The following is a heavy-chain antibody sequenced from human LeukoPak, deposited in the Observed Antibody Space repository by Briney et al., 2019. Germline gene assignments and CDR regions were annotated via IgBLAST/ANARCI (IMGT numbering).Heavy chain of an antibody. V-gene: IGHV1-69*05. Sequence: ASVKVSRKASGGTFSSYAISWVRQAPGQGLEWMGGIIPIFGTANYAQKFQGRVTITRDMSTSTAYMELSSLRSEDTAVYYCAADFKFSVLRFLERVGAFDIWGQGTMVTVSS. CDR2: IIPIFGTA. J-gene: IGHJ3*02. CDR3: AADFKFSVLRFLERVGAFDI. CDR1: GGTFSSYA. D-gene: IGHD3-3*01.